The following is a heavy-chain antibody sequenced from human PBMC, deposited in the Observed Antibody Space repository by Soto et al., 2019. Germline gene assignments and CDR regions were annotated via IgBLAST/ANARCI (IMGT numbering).Heavy chain of an antibody. CDR1: GGSFSGYY. CDR2: INHSGST. V-gene: IGHV4-34*01. J-gene: IGHJ6*03. D-gene: IGHD2-15*01. CDR3: ARGVVEDYYYYYMDV. Sequence: SETLSLTCAVYGGSFSGYYWSWIRQPPGKGLEWIGEINHSGSTNYNPSLKSRVTISVDTSKNQFSLKLSSVTAADTAVYYCARGVVEDYYYYYMDVWGKGTTVTVSS.